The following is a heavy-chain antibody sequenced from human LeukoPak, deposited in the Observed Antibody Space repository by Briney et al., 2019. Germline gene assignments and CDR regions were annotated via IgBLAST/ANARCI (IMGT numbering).Heavy chain of an antibody. J-gene: IGHJ6*02. Sequence: SGGSLRLSCAASGFTFSSYSMNWVRQAPGKGLEWVSSISSSSSYIYYADSVKGRFTISRDNAKNSLYLQMNSLRAEDTAVYYCARDFKQQLVRYYYYYGMDVWGQGTTVTVSS. V-gene: IGHV3-21*01. D-gene: IGHD6-13*01. CDR1: GFTFSSYS. CDR3: ARDFKQQLVRYYYYYGMDV. CDR2: ISSSSSYI.